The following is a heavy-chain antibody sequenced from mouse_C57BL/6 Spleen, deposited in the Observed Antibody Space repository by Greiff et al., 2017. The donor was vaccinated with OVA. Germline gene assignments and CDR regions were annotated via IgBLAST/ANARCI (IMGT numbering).Heavy chain of an antibody. CDR2: ISSGGSYT. V-gene: IGHV5-6*02. J-gene: IGHJ2*01. D-gene: IGHD1-1*01. CDR1: GFTFSSYG. Sequence: DVKLVESGGDLVKPGGSLKLSCAASGFTFSSYGMSWVRQTPDKRLEWVATISSGGSYTYYPDSVKGRFTISRDNAKNTLYLQMSSLKSEDTAMYYCASYYGSSYFDYWGQGTTLTVSS. CDR3: ASYYGSSYFDY.